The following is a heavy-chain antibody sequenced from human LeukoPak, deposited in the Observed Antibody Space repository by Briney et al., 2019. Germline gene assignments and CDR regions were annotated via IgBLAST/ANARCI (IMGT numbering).Heavy chain of an antibody. CDR3: AKSTSSGWYYFDY. CDR2: ISGSGGST. V-gene: IGHV3-23*01. J-gene: IGHJ4*02. CDR1: GFTFSNFA. D-gene: IGHD6-19*01. Sequence: QTGGSLRLSCAASGFTFSNFAMSWVRQAPGKGLEWVSAISGSGGSTYYADSVKGRFTISRDNSKNTLYLQMNSLRAEDTAVYYCAKSTSSGWYYFDYWGQGTLVTVSS.